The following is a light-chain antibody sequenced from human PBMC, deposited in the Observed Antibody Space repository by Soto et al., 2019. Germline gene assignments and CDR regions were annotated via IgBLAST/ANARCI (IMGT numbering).Light chain of an antibody. J-gene: IGKJ4*01. CDR1: QSISSY. Sequence: DIPMTQSPSSLSASVGDRVTITCRASQSISSYLNWYQQKPGTPPKLLIYDASNLETGIPSRFSGSGSGSKFYLTITSLQPEDIATYYCQQDENLPLTFGGGTKVDI. V-gene: IGKV1-33*01. CDR3: QQDENLPLT. CDR2: DAS.